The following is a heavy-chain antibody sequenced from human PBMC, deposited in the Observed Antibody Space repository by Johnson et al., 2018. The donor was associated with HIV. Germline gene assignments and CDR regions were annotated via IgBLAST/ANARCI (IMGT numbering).Heavy chain of an antibody. V-gene: IGHV3-NL1*01. CDR2: IYSGGSA. J-gene: IGHJ3*02. CDR1: KFTFRTYT. Sequence: VQLLESGGGVVQPGRSLRLSCAASKFTFRTYTMQWVRQAPGKGLELVSVIYSGGSAYYTDSVKGRFTISRDTSKNTLYLQMNSLRPEDTAVYYCARDLTEGGYSSGYYAFDIWGQGTMVTVSS. D-gene: IGHD5-18*01. CDR3: ARDLTEGGYSSGYYAFDI.